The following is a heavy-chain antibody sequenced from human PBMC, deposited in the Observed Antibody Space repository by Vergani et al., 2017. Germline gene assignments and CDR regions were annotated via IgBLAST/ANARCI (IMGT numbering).Heavy chain of an antibody. Sequence: QVQLQQWGAGLLKPSETLSLTCAVSGGSISSYYWSWIRQPPGKGLEWIGYIYYSGSTYYNPSLKSRVTISVDTSKNQFSLKLSSVTAADTAVYYCARGGWYEAYYFDYWGQGTLVTVPS. J-gene: IGHJ4*02. D-gene: IGHD6-19*01. V-gene: IGHV4-59*12. CDR1: GGSISSYY. CDR2: IYYSGST. CDR3: ARGGWYEAYYFDY.